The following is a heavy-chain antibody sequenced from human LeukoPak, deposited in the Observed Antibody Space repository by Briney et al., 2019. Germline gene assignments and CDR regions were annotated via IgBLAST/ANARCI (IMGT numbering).Heavy chain of an antibody. CDR2: IKQDGSEK. V-gene: IGHV3-7*03. J-gene: IGHJ5*02. CDR1: GFTFSSYW. D-gene: IGHD6-19*01. Sequence: PGGSLRLSCAASGFTFSSYWMSWVRQAPGKGLEWVANIKQDGSEKYYVDSVEGRFTISRDNAKNSLYLQMNSLRAEDTAVYYCARDIPLAGEEEGPNWFDPWGQGTLVAVSS. CDR3: ARDIPLAGEEEGPNWFDP.